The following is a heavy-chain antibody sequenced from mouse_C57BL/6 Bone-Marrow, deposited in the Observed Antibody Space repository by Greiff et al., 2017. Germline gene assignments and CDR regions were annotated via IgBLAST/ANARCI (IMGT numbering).Heavy chain of an antibody. CDR1: GYTFTSYG. V-gene: IGHV1-81*01. CDR2: IYPRSGNT. CDR3: ARPSLLWLKGWYFDV. Sequence: QVQLKESGAELARPGASVKLSCKASGYTFTSYGISWVKQRAGQGLEWIGEIYPRSGNTYYNEKFKGKATLTADKSSSTAYMELRSLTSEDSAVYFCARPSLLWLKGWYFDVWGTGTTVTVSS. D-gene: IGHD2-2*01. J-gene: IGHJ1*03.